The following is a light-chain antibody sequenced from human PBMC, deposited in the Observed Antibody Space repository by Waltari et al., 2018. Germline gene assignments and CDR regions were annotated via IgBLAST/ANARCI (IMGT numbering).Light chain of an antibody. CDR1: SSDVGYFTY. CDR3: NSYIGGVTFVV. J-gene: IGLJ2*01. V-gene: IGLV2-14*01. Sequence: QSALAQPASVSGSLGQTITISCTGTSSDVGYFTYVLRYQHHPVNAPKLIIYEVNNRSSGVSHRFSGSKSGNTPSLTISWLQTEDEADYYCNSYIGGVTFVVFGGGTKLTVL. CDR2: EVN.